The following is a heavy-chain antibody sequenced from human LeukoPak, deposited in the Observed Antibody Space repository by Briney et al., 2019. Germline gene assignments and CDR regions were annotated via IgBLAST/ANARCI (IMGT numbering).Heavy chain of an antibody. CDR1: GYSFTNYW. Sequence: GESLKISCKGSGYSFTNYWVGWVRQMPGKGLEWMGIIYPGDSDTRYSPSFQGQVTISADKSISTAYLQWSSLKASDTAMYYCARLGRIFGVVNQWGGFDYWGQGTLVTVSS. D-gene: IGHD3-3*01. CDR3: ARLGRIFGVVNQWGGFDY. CDR2: IYPGDSDT. J-gene: IGHJ4*02. V-gene: IGHV5-51*01.